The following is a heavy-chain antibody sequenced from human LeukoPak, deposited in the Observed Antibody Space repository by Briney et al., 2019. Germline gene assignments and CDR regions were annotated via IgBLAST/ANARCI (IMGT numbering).Heavy chain of an antibody. D-gene: IGHD3-22*01. J-gene: IGHJ3*02. CDR3: ASTMMPKDAFDI. CDR1: GGPISSGDYY. Sequence: SETLSLTCTVSGGPISSGDYYWSWIRRPPGKGLEWIGYIYYSGTTYYNPSLKRRVTISVNTSKNQFSLKLSSVTAADTAVYYCASTMMPKDAFDIWGQGTMVTVSS. CDR2: IYYSGTT. V-gene: IGHV4-30-4*08.